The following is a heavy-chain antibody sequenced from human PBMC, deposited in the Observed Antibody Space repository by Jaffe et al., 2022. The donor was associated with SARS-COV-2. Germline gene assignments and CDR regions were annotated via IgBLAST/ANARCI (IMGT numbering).Heavy chain of an antibody. J-gene: IGHJ6*02. V-gene: IGHV3-74*01. CDR1: GFTFSSYW. CDR2: INSDGSST. CDR3: ARGGEYQLLGSDGMDV. D-gene: IGHD2-2*01. Sequence: EVQLVESGGGLVQPGGSLRLSCAASGFTFSSYWMHWVRQAPGKGLVWVSRINSDGSSTSYADSVKGRFTISRDNAKNTLYLQMNSLRAEDTAVYYCARGGEYQLLGSDGMDVWGQGTTVTVSS.